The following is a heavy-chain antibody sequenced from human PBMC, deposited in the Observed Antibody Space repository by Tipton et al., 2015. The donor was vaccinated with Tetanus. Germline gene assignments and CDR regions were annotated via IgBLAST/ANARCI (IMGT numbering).Heavy chain of an antibody. CDR2: IFASGST. J-gene: IGHJ3*01. D-gene: IGHD2-8*01. Sequence: TLSLTCTVSGDSMTKYFWSWVRQPPGKGLEWISYIFASGSTNYNPALKSRVTISMDTSKNQISLKLSSVTAADTAVYFCARRSYCTSTRCFDAFDLWGPGTRVTASS. V-gene: IGHV4-4*08. CDR3: ARRSYCTSTRCFDAFDL. CDR1: GDSMTKYF.